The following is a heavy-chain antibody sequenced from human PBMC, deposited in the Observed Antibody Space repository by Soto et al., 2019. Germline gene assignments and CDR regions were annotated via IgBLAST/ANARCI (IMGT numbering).Heavy chain of an antibody. CDR2: MYYSGGA. Sequence: SETLSLTCAVSGVSIHNSHSFWGWIRQPPGKGLEFIGSMYYSGGANYNPSLKSRVTISLDTSKNQFSLTVNSVTAADTAIYYCGRVVEGATRHNELDSWGQGTLVTVSS. D-gene: IGHD2-15*01. J-gene: IGHJ5*01. CDR3: GRVVEGATRHNELDS. CDR1: GVSIHNSHSF. V-gene: IGHV4-39*01.